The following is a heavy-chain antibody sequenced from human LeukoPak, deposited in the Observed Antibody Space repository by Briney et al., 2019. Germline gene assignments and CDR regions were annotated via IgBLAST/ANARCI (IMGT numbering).Heavy chain of an antibody. J-gene: IGHJ6*03. Sequence: GGSLRLSCAASGFTFSSYSMNWVRQAPGKGLEWVSSISGSSSYIYYADSVKGRFTISRDNAKNSLYLQMNSLRAEDTAVYYCARQSYYYYYMDVWGKGTTVTVSS. CDR3: ARQSYYYYYMDV. V-gene: IGHV3-21*01. CDR2: ISGSSSYI. CDR1: GFTFSSYS.